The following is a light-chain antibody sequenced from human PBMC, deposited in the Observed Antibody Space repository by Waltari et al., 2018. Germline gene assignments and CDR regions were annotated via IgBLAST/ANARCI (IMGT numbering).Light chain of an antibody. J-gene: IGKJ1*01. V-gene: IGKV3-20*01. CDR3: QHYVRLPAT. Sequence: EVVLTQSPATLSWSPGERATLACRARQSVGTSLAWYQQKPGQAPRLLIYGASRRATGIPDRFSGSESGTDFSLTISRLEPEDVAVYYCQHYVRLPATFGQGTKVE. CDR1: QSVGTS. CDR2: GAS.